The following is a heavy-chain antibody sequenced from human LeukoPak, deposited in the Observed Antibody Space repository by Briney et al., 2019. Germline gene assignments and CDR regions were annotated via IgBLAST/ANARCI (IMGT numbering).Heavy chain of an antibody. CDR2: ISDGGGSN. CDR3: AKYQLLAVHNADYYYYGMDV. Sequence: GGPLSFSCAASGFTFSSFALGWVGQAHGKGLKGFSAISDGGGSNYYADPVKGRFTISRDNSKNTLYLQMNSLRAEDTAVYYCAKYQLLAVHNADYYYYGMDVWGKGTTVTVSS. D-gene: IGHD2-2*01. V-gene: IGHV3-23*01. CDR1: GFTFSSFA. J-gene: IGHJ6*04.